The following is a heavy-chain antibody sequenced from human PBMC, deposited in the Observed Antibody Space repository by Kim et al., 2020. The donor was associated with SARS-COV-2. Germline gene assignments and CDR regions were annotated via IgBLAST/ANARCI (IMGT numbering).Heavy chain of an antibody. CDR3: ARSEVVITTFDY. CDR2: INAGNGNT. V-gene: IGHV1-3*01. D-gene: IGHD3-22*01. J-gene: IGHJ4*02. Sequence: ASVKVSCKASGYTFTSYAMHWVRQAPGQRLEWMGWINAGNGNTKYSQKFQGRVTITRDTSASTAYMELSSLRSEDTAVYYCARSEVVITTFDYWGQGTLVTASS. CDR1: GYTFTSYA.